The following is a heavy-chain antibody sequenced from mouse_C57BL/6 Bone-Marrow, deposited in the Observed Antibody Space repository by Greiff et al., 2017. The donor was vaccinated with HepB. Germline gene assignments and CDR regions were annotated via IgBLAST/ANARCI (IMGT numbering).Heavy chain of an antibody. Sequence: QVQLQQSGAELAKPGASVKLSCKASGYTFTSYWMHWVKQRPGQGLEWIGYINPSSGYTKYNQKFKDKATLTADKSSSTAYMQLSSLTYKDSAVYYCAREITTVPYYFDYWGQGTTLTVSS. CDR1: GYTFTSYW. CDR3: AREITTVPYYFDY. V-gene: IGHV1-7*01. J-gene: IGHJ2*01. CDR2: INPSSGYT. D-gene: IGHD1-1*01.